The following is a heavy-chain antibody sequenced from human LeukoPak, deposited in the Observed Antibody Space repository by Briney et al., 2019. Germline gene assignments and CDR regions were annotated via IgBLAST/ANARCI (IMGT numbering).Heavy chain of an antibody. Sequence: GASVKVSCKASGYTFASYYMHWVRQAPGQGLEWMGIINPSGGSTNYAQKFQGRVTITTDESTSTAYMELSSLRSEDTAVYYCARTDDYGDYDTYPDFDYWGQGTLVTVSS. D-gene: IGHD4-17*01. CDR3: ARTDDYGDYDTYPDFDY. CDR1: GYTFASYY. V-gene: IGHV1-46*01. J-gene: IGHJ4*02. CDR2: INPSGGST.